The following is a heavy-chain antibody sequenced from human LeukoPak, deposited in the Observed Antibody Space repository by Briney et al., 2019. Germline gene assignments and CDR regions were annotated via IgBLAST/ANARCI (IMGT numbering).Heavy chain of an antibody. Sequence: PGGSLRLSCAASGFTFSSYGMHWVRQAPGKGLEWVAVISYDGGNKYYADSVKGRFTISRDNSKNTLYLQMNSLRAEDTAVYYCAKLVVPAAIDYWGQGTLVTVSS. CDR2: ISYDGGNK. V-gene: IGHV3-30*18. D-gene: IGHD2-2*01. J-gene: IGHJ4*02. CDR3: AKLVVPAAIDY. CDR1: GFTFSSYG.